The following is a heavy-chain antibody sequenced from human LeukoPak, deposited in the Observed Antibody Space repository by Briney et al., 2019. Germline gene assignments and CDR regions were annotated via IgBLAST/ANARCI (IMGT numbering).Heavy chain of an antibody. D-gene: IGHD6-19*01. CDR1: GFTFSSYS. Sequence: GGSLRLSCAASGFTFSSYSMNWVRQAPGKGLEWVSSISSSSSYIYYADSVKGRFTISRDNAKNSLYLQMNSLRAEDTAVYYCARGGSSGWYGDPWGQGTLVIVSS. CDR3: ARGGSSGWYGDP. J-gene: IGHJ5*02. V-gene: IGHV3-21*01. CDR2: ISSSSSYI.